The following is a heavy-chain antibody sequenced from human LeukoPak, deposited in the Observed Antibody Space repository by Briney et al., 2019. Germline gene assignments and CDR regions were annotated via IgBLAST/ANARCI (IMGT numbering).Heavy chain of an antibody. D-gene: IGHD2-21*02. CDR3: ASGVVPGGIYAFDM. J-gene: IGHJ3*02. Sequence: GRPLRLSCEASGFTFSGYGMHWVRQAPGKGLEWVAGISYDGRNKYYADSVKGRFTISRDNSKNTLYLQMNSLREEDTAVYYCASGVVPGGIYAFDMWGQGTMVTVSS. CDR1: GFTFSGYG. CDR2: ISYDGRNK. V-gene: IGHV3-30*03.